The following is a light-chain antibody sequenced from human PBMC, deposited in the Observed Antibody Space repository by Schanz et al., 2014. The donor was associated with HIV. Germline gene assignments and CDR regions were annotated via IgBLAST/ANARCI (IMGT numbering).Light chain of an antibody. CDR1: SSDVGGYKY. V-gene: IGLV2-8*01. CDR2: EVT. J-gene: IGLJ2*01. CDR3: TSYAGRNGLV. Sequence: QSALTQPASVSGSPGQSVTISCTGTSSDVGGYKYVSWYQQHPGKAPKLLIYEVTKRPSGVPNRFSGSKSGNTASLTVSGLQAEDEADYYCTSYAGRNGLVFGGGTKVTVL.